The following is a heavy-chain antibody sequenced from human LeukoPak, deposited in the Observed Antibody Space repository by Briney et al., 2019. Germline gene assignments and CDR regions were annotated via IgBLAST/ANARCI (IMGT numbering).Heavy chain of an antibody. CDR3: ANGGYCSGGSCYDSVLVIDY. J-gene: IGHJ4*02. Sequence: PGGPLRLSCAASGFTFSSYGMHWVRQAPGKGLEWVAVISYDGSNKYYADSVKGRFTISRDNSKNTLYLQMNSLRAEDTAVYYCANGGYCSGGSCYDSVLVIDYWGQGTLVTVSS. CDR2: ISYDGSNK. CDR1: GFTFSSYG. D-gene: IGHD2-15*01. V-gene: IGHV3-30*18.